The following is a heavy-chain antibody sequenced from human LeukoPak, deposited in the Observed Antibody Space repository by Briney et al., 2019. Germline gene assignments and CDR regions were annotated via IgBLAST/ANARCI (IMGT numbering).Heavy chain of an antibody. D-gene: IGHD3-3*01. CDR1: GYTFKTFG. CDR2: ISTYNGNT. J-gene: IGHJ1*01. CDR3: ATGFLQSLRILEH. V-gene: IGHV1-18*01. Sequence: GASVKVSCKASGYTFKTFGITWVRQAPGQGLEWMGWISTYNGNTNYEQKFQGRVTVTADTSANTAYMEMRSLRSDDTAVYYCATGFLQSLRILEHWGQGTLVTVSS.